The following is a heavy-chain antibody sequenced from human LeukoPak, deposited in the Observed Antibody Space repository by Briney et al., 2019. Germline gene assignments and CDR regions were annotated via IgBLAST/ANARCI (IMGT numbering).Heavy chain of an antibody. CDR3: ARNLWFGKSYFDC. J-gene: IGHJ4*02. V-gene: IGHV4-38-2*02. CDR1: GYSIINGYY. D-gene: IGHD3-10*01. Sequence: TSETLSLTCTVSGYSIINGYYWGWIRQPPGKGLEWIGSIYHSGGTYYNPSLKSRVTISVDTSKNQFSLRLSSVTAADTAVYYCARNLWFGKSYFDCWGQGTLVTVSS. CDR2: IYHSGGT.